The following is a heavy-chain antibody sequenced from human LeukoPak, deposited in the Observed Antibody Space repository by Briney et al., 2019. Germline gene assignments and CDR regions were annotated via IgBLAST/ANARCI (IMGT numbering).Heavy chain of an antibody. Sequence: SETLSLTCAVYGGSFSGDYWSWIRQPPGKGLEWIGEVNHSGSTNYNPSLKSRVTISVDTSKNQFSLKLSSVTAADTAVYYCARRSGWFPIWGQGTPVTVSS. V-gene: IGHV4-34*01. CDR2: VNHSGST. CDR3: ARRSGWFPI. J-gene: IGHJ4*02. D-gene: IGHD6-19*01. CDR1: GGSFSGDY.